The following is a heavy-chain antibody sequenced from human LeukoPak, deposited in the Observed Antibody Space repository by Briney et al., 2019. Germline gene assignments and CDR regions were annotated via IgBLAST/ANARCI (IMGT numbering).Heavy chain of an antibody. CDR3: ARDKMTTFDY. CDR2: ISSSSSYI. CDR1: GFTFSSYS. V-gene: IGHV3-21*01. Sequence: GGSLRLSCAASGFTFSSYSMNWVRQAPGKGLEWVSSISSSSSYIYYADSVKGRFTISRDNTKNSLYLQMNSLRAEDTAVYYCARDKMTTFDYWGQGTLVTVSS. D-gene: IGHD5-24*01. J-gene: IGHJ4*02.